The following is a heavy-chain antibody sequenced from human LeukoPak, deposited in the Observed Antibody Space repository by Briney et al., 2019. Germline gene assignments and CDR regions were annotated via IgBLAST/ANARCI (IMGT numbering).Heavy chain of an antibody. CDR1: GGSISSSNHY. Sequence: SETLSLTCTVSGGSISSSNHYWGWIRQPPGKGLEWIGSIYYSGSTHYNLSLKSRVTVSVDTSKNQFSLNLSSVTAADTAVYYCARYTYGSTSDFWGQGTLVTVSS. CDR2: IYYSGST. D-gene: IGHD5-18*01. J-gene: IGHJ4*02. CDR3: ARYTYGSTSDF. V-gene: IGHV4-39*01.